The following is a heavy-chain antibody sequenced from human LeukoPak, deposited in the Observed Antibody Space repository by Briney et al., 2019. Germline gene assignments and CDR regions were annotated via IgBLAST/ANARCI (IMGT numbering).Heavy chain of an antibody. Sequence: PGGSLRLSCAASGFTFSDYDMSWIRQAPGKGLEWVSYISSSSSCTKYADSVKGRFTISRDNAKNSLYLQMNSLRAEDTAVYYCARDGGIIDYWGQGTLVTVSS. CDR2: ISSSSSCT. V-gene: IGHV3-11*05. J-gene: IGHJ4*02. D-gene: IGHD3-16*01. CDR3: ARDGGIIDY. CDR1: GFTFSDYD.